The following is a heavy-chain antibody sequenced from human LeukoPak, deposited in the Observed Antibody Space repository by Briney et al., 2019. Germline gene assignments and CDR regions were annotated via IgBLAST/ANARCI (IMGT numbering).Heavy chain of an antibody. V-gene: IGHV4-30-2*01. CDR1: GGSMSSGGYS. CDR2: IYHSGST. J-gene: IGHJ4*02. Sequence: SETLSLTCAVPGGSMSSGGYSWSWIRQPPGKGLEWIGYIYHSGSTYYNPSLKSRVTISIDRSKNQFSLKLSSVTAADTAVYFFARGRPYDILTGFDYWGQGTLVTVSS. CDR3: ARGRPYDILTGFDY. D-gene: IGHD3-9*01.